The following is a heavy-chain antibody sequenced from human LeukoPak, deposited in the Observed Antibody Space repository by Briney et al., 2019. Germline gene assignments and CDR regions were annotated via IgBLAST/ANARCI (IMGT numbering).Heavy chain of an antibody. V-gene: IGHV3-30*02. Sequence: GGSLRLSCAASGFTFSSYGMHWVRQAPGKGLEWVAFIRYDGTNKYYADSVKGRFTISRDNSKNTLYLQMNSLRAEDTAVYYCAKDDPAPFDYWGQGTLVTVSS. D-gene: IGHD2-2*01. J-gene: IGHJ4*02. CDR1: GFTFSSYG. CDR3: AKDDPAPFDY. CDR2: IRYDGTNK.